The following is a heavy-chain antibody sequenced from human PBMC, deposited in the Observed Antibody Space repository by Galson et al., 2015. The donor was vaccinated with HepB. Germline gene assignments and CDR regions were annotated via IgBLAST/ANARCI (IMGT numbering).Heavy chain of an antibody. J-gene: IGHJ4*02. D-gene: IGHD2-8*01. CDR2: IWYDGSNK. Sequence: SLRLSCAASGFMFSRYGMHWVRQAPGKGLEWVAVIWYDGSNKYYADSVKGRFTISRDNSKNTLYLQMNSLRVEDTAVYYCAGEGPYASSCMDHWGQGTLVTVSS. V-gene: IGHV3-33*01. CDR3: AGEGPYASSCMDH. CDR1: GFMFSRYG.